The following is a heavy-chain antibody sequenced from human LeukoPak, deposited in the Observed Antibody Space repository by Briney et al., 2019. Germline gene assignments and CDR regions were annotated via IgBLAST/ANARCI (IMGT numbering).Heavy chain of an antibody. CDR2: IYHSGST. D-gene: IGHD2-21*01. CDR3: VVMPPY. J-gene: IGHJ4*02. V-gene: IGHV4-38-2*02. Sequence: SETLSLTCTVSGYSITSDYYWGWIRQPPGKGLEWIGSIYHSGSTYYNPSLKSRLTMSVDTSKNQFSLKLSSVTAADTAVYYCVVMPPYWGQGTLVTVSS. CDR1: GYSITSDYY.